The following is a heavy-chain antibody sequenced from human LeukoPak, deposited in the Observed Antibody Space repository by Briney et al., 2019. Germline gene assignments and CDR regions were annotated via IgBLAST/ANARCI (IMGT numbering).Heavy chain of an antibody. D-gene: IGHD6-13*01. CDR1: GFTFHDHT. CDR3: TKDPAYSSSWFGYFDY. Sequence: GGSLRLSCAASGFTFHDHTMHWVRQAPGKSPEWVSLITWDGDVTYYADSVKGRFTISRDNSKNSLYLQMNSLRTEDTALYYCTKDPAYSSSWFGYFDYWGQGTLVTVPS. V-gene: IGHV3-43*01. J-gene: IGHJ4*02. CDR2: ITWDGDVT.